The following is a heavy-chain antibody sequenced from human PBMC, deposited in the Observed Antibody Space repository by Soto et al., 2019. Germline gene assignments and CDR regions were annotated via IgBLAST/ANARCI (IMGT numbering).Heavy chain of an antibody. CDR3: ARDLSSGWYYGMDV. J-gene: IGHJ6*02. D-gene: IGHD6-19*01. Sequence: EVQLVETGGGLIQPGGSLRLSCAASGFTVSSNYMSWVRQAPGKGLEWVSVIYSGGSTYYADSVKGRLTISRDNSKNKLYLQMNSLRAEDTAVYYCARDLSSGWYYGMDVWGQGTTVTVSS. CDR2: IYSGGST. CDR1: GFTVSSNY. V-gene: IGHV3-53*02.